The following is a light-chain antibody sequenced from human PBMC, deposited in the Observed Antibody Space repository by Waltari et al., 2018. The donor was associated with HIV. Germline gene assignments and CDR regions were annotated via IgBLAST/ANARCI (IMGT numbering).Light chain of an antibody. V-gene: IGKV3-15*01. J-gene: IGKJ1*01. CDR3: QQYDNWPPR. CDR2: GAS. CDR1: QSISNN. Sequence: EIVMTQSPASLSMSPGERATLSCRASQSISNNLAWYHQKPGQAPSLLIYGASTRATGIPARFSGRGSGTEFTLTISSLQPEDFALYYCQQYDNWPPRFGQGTKVEIK.